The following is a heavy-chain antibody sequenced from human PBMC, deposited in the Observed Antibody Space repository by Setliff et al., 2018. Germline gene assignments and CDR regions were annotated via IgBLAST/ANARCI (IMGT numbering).Heavy chain of an antibody. CDR3: TTVGLRGPFG. CDR1: GFTFTTAW. CDR2: IKSNVDGGTA. D-gene: IGHD3-10*01. J-gene: IGHJ4*02. Sequence: GGSLRLSCAASGFTFTTAWMTWVRQAPGKGLEWVGRIKSNVDGGTAHYAAPVEGRFTISRDDSKTALYLQMDNMKTEDTAVYYCTTVGLRGPFGWGQGTLVTVS. V-gene: IGHV3-15*01.